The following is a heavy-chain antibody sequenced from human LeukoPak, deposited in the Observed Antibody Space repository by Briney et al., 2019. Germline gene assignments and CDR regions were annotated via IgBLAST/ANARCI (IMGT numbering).Heavy chain of an antibody. Sequence: SETLSLTCAVYGGSFSGHYWSWIRQPPGKGLEWIGEINHSGSTNYNPSLKSRVTISVDTSKNQFSLKLSSVTAADTAVYYCATGSSSSWSGHYYYYMDVWGKGTTVTISS. V-gene: IGHV4-34*01. J-gene: IGHJ6*03. CDR1: GGSFSGHY. D-gene: IGHD6-13*01. CDR2: INHSGST. CDR3: ATGSSSSWSGHYYYYMDV.